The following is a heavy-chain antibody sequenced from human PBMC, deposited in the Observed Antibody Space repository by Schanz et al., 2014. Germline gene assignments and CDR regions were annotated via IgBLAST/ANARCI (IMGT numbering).Heavy chain of an antibody. Sequence: EVQLVESGGGVVRPGGSLRLSCAASGFTFENYALTWVRQVPGKGLVWVSTIGTSGGTNYAESVKGRFTISRDNSKNTLYLQMNSLRAEDTAVYYCAKGRFGELSAFDIWGQGTMVAVSS. D-gene: IGHD3-10*01. V-gene: IGHV3-23*04. J-gene: IGHJ3*02. CDR1: GFTFENYA. CDR2: IGTSGGT. CDR3: AKGRFGELSAFDI.